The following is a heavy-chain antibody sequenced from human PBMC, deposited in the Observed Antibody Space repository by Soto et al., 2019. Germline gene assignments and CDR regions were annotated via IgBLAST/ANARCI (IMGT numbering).Heavy chain of an antibody. J-gene: IGHJ5*02. Sequence: QVQLVQSGAEVKKPGASVKVSCKTSGYTFTSDDINWVRQANGQKLERMGWMNPNSGDTGYAQKFQGRGTLTRNTSTSTAYVDLTSLRSEDAAVYFCASGPSRLIMIAEPDEGSLWLDPCGQGTLVSVSS. CDR2: MNPNSGDT. CDR3: ASGPSRLIMIAEPDEGSLWLDP. CDR1: GYTFTSDD. V-gene: IGHV1-8*01. D-gene: IGHD3-22*01.